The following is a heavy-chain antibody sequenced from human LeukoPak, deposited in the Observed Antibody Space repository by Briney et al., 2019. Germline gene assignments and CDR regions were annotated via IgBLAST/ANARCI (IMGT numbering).Heavy chain of an antibody. CDR2: ISYSGST. D-gene: IGHD1-1*01. V-gene: IGHV4-59*01. Sequence: SETLSLTCTVSGGSISSYYWSWIRQPPGKGLEWIGYISYSGSTNFNPSLESRVTISVDTSENQFSLKLSSVTAADTAVYYCAREGTAGTNLNWFDPWGQGTLVTVSS. J-gene: IGHJ5*02. CDR3: AREGTAGTNLNWFDP. CDR1: GGSISSYY.